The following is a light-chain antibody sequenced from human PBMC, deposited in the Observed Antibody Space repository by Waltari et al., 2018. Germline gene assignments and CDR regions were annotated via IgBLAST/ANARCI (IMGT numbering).Light chain of an antibody. CDR1: SPTSGGDH. V-gene: IGLV1-47*01. J-gene: IGLJ2*01. CDR3: RAWDTSLSGVL. CDR2: MTD. Sequence: SVLTQPPSASGTPGHRVTISCSGSSPTSGGDHVSWYQQVPGTPPKLLIYMTDQRPSGVPDRFSGSKSGTSASLAISGLQSEDEADYYCRAWDTSLSGVLFGGGTKVTVL.